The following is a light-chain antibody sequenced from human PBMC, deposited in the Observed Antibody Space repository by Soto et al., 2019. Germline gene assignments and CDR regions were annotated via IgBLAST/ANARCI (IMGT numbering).Light chain of an antibody. CDR1: NSNTGNNY. J-gene: IGLJ2*01. Sequence: QSVLTQPPSVSAAPGQKGTISCSGSNSNTGNNYVSWFQQFPGTAPKLLIYDNNQRPSGIPDRFSGSKSGTSATLGITGLQTGDEAIYHCGTWDSSLSVVVFGGGTKRTVL. CDR2: DNN. CDR3: GTWDSSLSVVV. V-gene: IGLV1-51*01.